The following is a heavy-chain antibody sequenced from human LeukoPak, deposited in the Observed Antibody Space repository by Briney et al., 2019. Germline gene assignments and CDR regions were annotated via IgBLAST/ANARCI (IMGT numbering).Heavy chain of an antibody. CDR1: GFTFNRDG. CDR3: AREGDNYYDSSGYYWGVGFDY. Sequence: GGSLRLSCAASGFTFNRDGMHWVRQAPGKGLEWVAFIQYDGNYKDYAESVKGRFTIYRDNSKNTLYLQMDSLRREDTAVYYCAREGDNYYDSSGYYWGVGFDYWGQGTLVTVSS. D-gene: IGHD3-22*01. CDR2: IQYDGNYK. J-gene: IGHJ4*02. V-gene: IGHV3-30*02.